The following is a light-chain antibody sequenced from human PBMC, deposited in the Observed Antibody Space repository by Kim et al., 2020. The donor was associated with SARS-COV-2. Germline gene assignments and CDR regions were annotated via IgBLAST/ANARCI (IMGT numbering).Light chain of an antibody. CDR2: GAS. CDR3: QQDNQWRT. J-gene: IGKJ4*02. CDR1: HSSSSK. Sequence: SVSPGERPTLTCRDSHSSSSKVGWYQKQAGQATRLLNDGASTRATGIPARCSGSGSETDFTLTISSLQSEDVAVYYRQQDNQWRTFGGGTKVDIK. V-gene: IGKV3-15*01.